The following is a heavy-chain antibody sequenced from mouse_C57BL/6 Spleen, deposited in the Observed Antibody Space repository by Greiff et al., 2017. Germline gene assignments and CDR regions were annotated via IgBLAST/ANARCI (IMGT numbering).Heavy chain of an antibody. CDR1: GYSITSGYD. Sequence: EVKVVESGPGMVKPSQSLSLTCTVTGYSITSGYDWHWIRHFPGNKLEWMGYISYSGSTNYNPSLKSRISITHDTSKNHFFLKLNSVTTEDTATYYCARGPLYLSYWYFDVWGTGTTVTVSS. D-gene: IGHD5-5*01. J-gene: IGHJ1*03. CDR3: ARGPLYLSYWYFDV. CDR2: ISYSGST. V-gene: IGHV3-1*01.